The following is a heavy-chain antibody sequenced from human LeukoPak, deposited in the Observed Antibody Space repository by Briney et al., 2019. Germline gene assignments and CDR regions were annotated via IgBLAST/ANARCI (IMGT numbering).Heavy chain of an antibody. CDR2: ISSSSSYI. J-gene: IGHJ4*02. CDR1: GFTFSSYS. CDR3: ALSGSAYCGGDCYSHFGY. V-gene: IGHV3-21*01. Sequence: PGGSLRLSCAASGFTFSSYSMNWVRQAPGKGLEWVSSISSSSSYIYYADSVKGRFTISRDNAKNSPYLQMNSLRAEDTAVYYCALSGSAYCGGDCYSHFGYWGQGTLVTVSS. D-gene: IGHD2-21*02.